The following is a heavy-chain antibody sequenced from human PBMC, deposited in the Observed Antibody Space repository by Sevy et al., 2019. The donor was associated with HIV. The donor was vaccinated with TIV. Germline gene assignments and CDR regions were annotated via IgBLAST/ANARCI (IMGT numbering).Heavy chain of an antibody. CDR1: GGSVSSGSYY. CDR2: IYYSGST. D-gene: IGHD6-13*01. CDR3: ARELIAAAGTDY. V-gene: IGHV4-61*01. J-gene: IGHJ4*02. Sequence: SETLSLTCTVSGGSVSSGSYYWSWIRQPPGKGLEWIGYIYYSGSTNYNPSLKSRVTISGDTSKNQFSLKLSSVTAADTAVYYCARELIAAAGTDYWGQGTLVTVSS.